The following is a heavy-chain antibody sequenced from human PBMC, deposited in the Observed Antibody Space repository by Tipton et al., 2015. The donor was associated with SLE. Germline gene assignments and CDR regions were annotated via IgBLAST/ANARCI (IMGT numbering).Heavy chain of an antibody. J-gene: IGHJ4*02. CDR3: ARGRVTVLLWFGGPPHDY. CDR1: GYSISSGYY. Sequence: TLSLTCAVSGYSISSGYYWGWIRRPPGKGLEGIGSIYHSGSTYYNPSLKSQVTTSVDTSKNQFSLKLSSVTAADTAVYYCARGRVTVLLWFGGPPHDYWGQGTLVTVSS. CDR2: IYHSGST. D-gene: IGHD3-10*01. V-gene: IGHV4-38-2*01.